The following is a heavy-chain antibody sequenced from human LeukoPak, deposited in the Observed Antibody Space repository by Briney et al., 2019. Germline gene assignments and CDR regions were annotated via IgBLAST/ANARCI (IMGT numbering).Heavy chain of an antibody. CDR1: GFTFSDHY. V-gene: IGHV3-72*01. Sequence: PGGSLRLSCAASGFTFSDHYMDWDRQAPGKGLEWVGRIKNKANSYSTEYAASVQGRFTISRDDSQKSLYLQMNSLKTEDTAVYHCVRVRLGPTTRYFDYWGQGALVTVSS. D-gene: IGHD1-26*01. CDR3: VRVRLGPTTRYFDY. CDR2: IKNKANSYST. J-gene: IGHJ4*02.